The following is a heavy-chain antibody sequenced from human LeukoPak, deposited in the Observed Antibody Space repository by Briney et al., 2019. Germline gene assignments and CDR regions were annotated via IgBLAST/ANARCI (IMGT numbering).Heavy chain of an antibody. J-gene: IGHJ4*02. CDR2: IRTKANNYAT. CDR3: ARLGIAADGSDY. CDR1: GFTFSGSA. Sequence: GGSLRLSCAASGFTFSGSAIHWVRQASGKGLEWVGRIRTKANNYATAYGASVEGRFTISRDDSKNTAYLQMNSLKTEDTAVYYCARLGIAADGSDYWGQGTLVTVSS. D-gene: IGHD6-13*01. V-gene: IGHV3-73*01.